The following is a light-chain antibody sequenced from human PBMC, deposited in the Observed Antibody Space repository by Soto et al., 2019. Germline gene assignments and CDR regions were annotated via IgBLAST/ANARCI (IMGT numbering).Light chain of an antibody. CDR2: VNS. CDR3: HSYDSSLSGVV. CDR1: SSTIGAGYD. Sequence: QSVLTQPPSVSGAPGQRVTISCTGSSSTIGAGYDVHWYQQLPGTVPKLLIYVNSNRPSGVPDRFSGSKSGTSASLAITGLQAKDEADYYCHSYDSSLSGVVFGGGTKLTVL. V-gene: IGLV1-40*01. J-gene: IGLJ2*01.